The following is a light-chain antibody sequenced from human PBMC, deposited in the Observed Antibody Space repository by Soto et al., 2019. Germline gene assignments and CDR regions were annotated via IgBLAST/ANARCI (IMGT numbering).Light chain of an antibody. V-gene: IGKV3-20*01. Sequence: EIVLTQSPGTLSLSPGERSTLSCMASQSVSSSYLAWYQQKPGQAPRLLIYGASSRATGIPERFSGSGSGTDFTLTISRLEPEDFEVYYCQQYGSSPRTFGQGTKVDIK. CDR1: QSVSSSY. CDR2: GAS. J-gene: IGKJ1*01. CDR3: QQYGSSPRT.